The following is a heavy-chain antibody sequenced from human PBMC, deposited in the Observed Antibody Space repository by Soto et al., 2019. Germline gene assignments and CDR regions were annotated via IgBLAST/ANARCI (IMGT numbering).Heavy chain of an antibody. CDR3: AKSHTTSGWYVTTDY. D-gene: IGHD6-19*01. CDR2: ISWNSGSI. V-gene: IGHV3-9*01. Sequence: SLRLSCAAPGFAFGDYAMQWVRQAPGKGLAWVSAISWNSGSIDYADSVKGRFTISRDNAKNSLYLQMNSLRAEDTALYYCAKSHTTSGWYVTTDYWGQGTRVTVSS. CDR1: GFAFGDYA. J-gene: IGHJ4*02.